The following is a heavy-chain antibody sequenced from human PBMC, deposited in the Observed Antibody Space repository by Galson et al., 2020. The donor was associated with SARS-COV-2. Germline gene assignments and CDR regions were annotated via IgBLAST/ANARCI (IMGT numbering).Heavy chain of an antibody. D-gene: IGHD4-17*01. J-gene: IGHJ6*02. V-gene: IGHV4-59*01. Sequence: ETSETLSLTCSVSAGPMSSYSWTWTRQPPEKGLEWIGYISYSGSAHYNPSLRSRVTISVDLSKNQFSLKVTSVTAADTAVYYCARDPAPLYGDNYYYGMDVWGRGTTVTVPS. CDR2: ISYSGSA. CDR3: ARDPAPLYGDNYYYGMDV. CDR1: AGPMSSYS.